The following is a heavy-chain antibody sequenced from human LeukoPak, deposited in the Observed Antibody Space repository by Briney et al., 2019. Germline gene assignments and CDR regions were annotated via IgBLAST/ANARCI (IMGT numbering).Heavy chain of an antibody. J-gene: IGHJ4*02. CDR2: IYWDDDK. D-gene: IGHD3-22*01. V-gene: IGHV2-5*02. CDR3: VHTGYDSSGHRGLVDY. Sequence: ESGPTLVNPTQTLTLTCTFSGFSLSTSGVGVGWIRQPPGKALEWLALIYWDDDKRYSPSLKRRLTMTKDTSKNQVVLTMTNMDPVDTARYYCVHTGYDSSGHRGLVDYWGQGTLVTVSS. CDR1: GFSLSTSGVG.